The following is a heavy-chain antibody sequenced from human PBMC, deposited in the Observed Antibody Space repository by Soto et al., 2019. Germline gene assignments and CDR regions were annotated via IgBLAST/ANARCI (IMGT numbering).Heavy chain of an antibody. D-gene: IGHD3-10*01. J-gene: IGHJ4*02. Sequence: TLSLTCDVSGGSISSSDYSWSWIRQPQGKGLEWLGYMYHGGSTYQNPSLKGRVTISVDRSKNQFSLRLNSVTAADTAVYYCARGNHLARRSPIDYWGPGTLVTVSS. CDR1: GGSISSSDYS. CDR3: ARGNHLARRSPIDY. V-gene: IGHV4-30-2*01. CDR2: MYHGGST.